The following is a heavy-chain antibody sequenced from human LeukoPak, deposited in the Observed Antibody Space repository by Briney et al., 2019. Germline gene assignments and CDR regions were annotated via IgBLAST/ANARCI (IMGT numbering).Heavy chain of an antibody. CDR2: INSDGSAT. D-gene: IGHD4-11*01. Sequence: PGGSLRLSCAASGFTFSSYWMHWVRQAPGKGLVWVSHINSDGSATYSDSVMGRFTIFRDNAKNTVYLQMNSLRAEDTAVYYCARAAYSDFPDYWGQGTLVTVSS. V-gene: IGHV3-74*01. J-gene: IGHJ4*02. CDR3: ARAAYSDFPDY. CDR1: GFTFSSYW.